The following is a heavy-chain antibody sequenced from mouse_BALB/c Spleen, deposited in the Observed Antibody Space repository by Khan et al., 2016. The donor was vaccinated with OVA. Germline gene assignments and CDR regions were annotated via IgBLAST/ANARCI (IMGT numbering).Heavy chain of an antibody. CDR3: ERRGVYGHFAY. CDR2: INPSTGYT. V-gene: IGHV1-7*01. Sequence: QVQLKQSGAELAKPGASVKMSCTPSGYTFTTYWIHWIKQRPGQGLEWIGYINPSTGYTEYNENFKDKATLTADESSSTAYMQLNSLTSADSAVYYCERRGVYGHFAYWGQGTLVTVSA. CDR1: GYTFTTYW. D-gene: IGHD2-10*02. J-gene: IGHJ3*01.